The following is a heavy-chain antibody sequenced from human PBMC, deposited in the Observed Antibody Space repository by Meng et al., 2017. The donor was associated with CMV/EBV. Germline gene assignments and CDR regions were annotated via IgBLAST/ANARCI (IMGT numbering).Heavy chain of an antibody. CDR3: ARYAGATFAYYYYGMDV. CDR2: ISSSSSYI. J-gene: IGHJ6*02. Sequence: GESLKISCAASGFTFSSYSMNWVRQAPGKGLEWVSSISSSSSYISYADSVKGRFTISRDNAKNSLYLQMNSLRAEDTAVYYCARYAGATFAYYYYGMDVWGQGTTVTVSS. D-gene: IGHD1-26*01. V-gene: IGHV3-21*01. CDR1: GFTFSSYS.